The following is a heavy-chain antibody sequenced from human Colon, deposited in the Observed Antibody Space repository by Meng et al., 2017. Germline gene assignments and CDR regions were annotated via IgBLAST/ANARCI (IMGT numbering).Heavy chain of an antibody. CDR2: ISYDGSNK. Sequence: SCAASGSTFSSYAMHWVRQAPGKGLEWVAVISYDGSNKYYADSVKGRFTISRDNSKNTLYLQMNSLRAEDTAVYYCARRSNDYYDSSGYQLDYWGQGTLVTVSS. D-gene: IGHD3-22*01. CDR1: GSTFSSYA. CDR3: ARRSNDYYDSSGYQLDY. V-gene: IGHV3-30*04. J-gene: IGHJ4*02.